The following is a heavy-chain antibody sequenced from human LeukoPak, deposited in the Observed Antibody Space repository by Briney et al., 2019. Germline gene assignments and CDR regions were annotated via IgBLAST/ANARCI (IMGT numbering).Heavy chain of an antibody. J-gene: IGHJ4*02. CDR2: IYYSGST. CDR1: GGSISSGDYY. V-gene: IGHV4-30-4*01. CDR3: AREGPGSYLFL. D-gene: IGHD3-10*01. Sequence: SETLSLTCTVSGGSISSGDYYWSWIRQPPGKGLEWIGYIYYSGSTYYNPSLKSRVTISVDTSKNQFSLKLSSVTAADTAVYYCAREGPGSYLFLWGQGTLVTVSS.